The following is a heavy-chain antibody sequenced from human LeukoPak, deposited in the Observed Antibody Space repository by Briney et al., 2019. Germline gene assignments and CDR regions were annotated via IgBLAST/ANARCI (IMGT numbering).Heavy chain of an antibody. CDR2: MNPNSGNT. V-gene: IGHV1-8*01. CDR1: GYTFTSYD. CDR3: ARLDYYDSSGYDY. J-gene: IGHJ4*02. Sequence: ASVKVSCKASGYTFTSYDINWVRQATGQGLEWMGWMNPNSGNTGYAQKFQGRVTITRDTSASTAYMELSSLRSEDTAVYYCARLDYYDSSGYDYWGQGTLVTVSS. D-gene: IGHD3-22*01.